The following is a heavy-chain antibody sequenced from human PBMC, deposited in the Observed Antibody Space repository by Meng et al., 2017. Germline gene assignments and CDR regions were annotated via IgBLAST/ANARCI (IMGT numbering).Heavy chain of an antibody. Sequence: GESLKISCAASGFTFSSYAMSWVRQAPGKGLEWVSAISGSGGSTYYADSVKGRFTISRDNSKNTLYLQMNSLRAEDTAVYYCAKLPHGSGLGRFIYFDYWGQGKRVT. CDR1: GFTFSSYA. V-gene: IGHV3-23*01. CDR2: ISGSGGST. CDR3: AKLPHGSGLGRFIYFDY. J-gene: IGHJ4*01. D-gene: IGHD3-10*01.